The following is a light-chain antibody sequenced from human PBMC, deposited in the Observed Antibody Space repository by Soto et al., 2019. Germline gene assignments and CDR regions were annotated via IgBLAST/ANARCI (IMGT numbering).Light chain of an antibody. J-gene: IGKJ2*01. Sequence: EIVLTQSPATLSLSPGDRATLSCRASQSVSSYLAWYQQKLGQAPRLLIYDASNRATGIPARFSGSGSGTDFPLTISSLEPEDFAVYYCQQRSNWYTFGQGTKLEIK. CDR2: DAS. CDR3: QQRSNWYT. V-gene: IGKV3-11*01. CDR1: QSVSSY.